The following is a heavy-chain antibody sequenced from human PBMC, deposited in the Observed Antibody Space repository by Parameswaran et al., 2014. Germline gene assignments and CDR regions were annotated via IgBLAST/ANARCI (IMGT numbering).Heavy chain of an antibody. CDR3: ARGPYHILTGYPNWFDP. CDR2: INTNTGNP. Sequence: WVRQAPGQGLEWMGWINTNTGNPTYAQGFTGRFVFSLDTSVSTAYLQISSLKAEDTAVYYCARGPYHILTGYPNWFDPWGQGTLVTVSS. D-gene: IGHD3-9*01. V-gene: IGHV7-4-1*02. J-gene: IGHJ5*02.